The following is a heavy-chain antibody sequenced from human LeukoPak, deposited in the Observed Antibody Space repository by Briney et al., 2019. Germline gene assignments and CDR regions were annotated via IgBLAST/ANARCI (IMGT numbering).Heavy chain of an antibody. Sequence: SGGSLRLSCAASGFTFSSYAMSWVRQAPGKGLEWVSAISGSGGSTYYADSVKGRFTISRDNSKNTLYLQMNSLRAEDTAVYYCAKDGGIAVAGTPDYWGQGTLVTVSS. CDR2: ISGSGGST. V-gene: IGHV3-23*01. CDR3: AKDGGIAVAGTPDY. J-gene: IGHJ4*02. CDR1: GFTFSSYA. D-gene: IGHD6-19*01.